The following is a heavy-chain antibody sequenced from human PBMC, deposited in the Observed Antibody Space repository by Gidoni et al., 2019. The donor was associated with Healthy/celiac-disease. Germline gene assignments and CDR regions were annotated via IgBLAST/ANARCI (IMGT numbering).Heavy chain of an antibody. J-gene: IGHJ5*02. D-gene: IGHD3-22*01. CDR2: IYLDDDK. V-gene: IGHV2-5*02. Sequence: QITLKESGPTLVKPTQTLTLTCTFSGFSLSNSGVGVGLIRQPPGTALEWLALIYLDDDKRYSPSLKSRLTITKDTSKNQVVLTMTNMDPVDTATYYCAHRHDYYDSSGYPENWFDPLGQGTLVTVSS. CDR3: AHRHDYYDSSGYPENWFDP. CDR1: GFSLSNSGVG.